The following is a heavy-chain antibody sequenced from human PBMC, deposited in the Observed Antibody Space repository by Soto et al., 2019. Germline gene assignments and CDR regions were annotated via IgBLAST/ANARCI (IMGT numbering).Heavy chain of an antibody. V-gene: IGHV3-74*01. CDR3: SRVEYDSGSYHFYY. J-gene: IGHJ4*02. CDR2: INSDGCTT. D-gene: IGHD3-10*01. Sequence: EVQLVESGGGLVQPGGSLSLSCAASGFTFSSYWMHWVRQAPGKGLVWVSRINSDGCTTSYPDSVKGRFTISRDNAKNSLYLRMNSLRAEDTAIYYCSRVEYDSGSYHFYYWGQGTLVSVSS. CDR1: GFTFSSYW.